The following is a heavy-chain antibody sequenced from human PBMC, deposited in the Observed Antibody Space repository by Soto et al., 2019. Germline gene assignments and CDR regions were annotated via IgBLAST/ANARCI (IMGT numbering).Heavy chain of an antibody. D-gene: IGHD1-20*01. CDR3: VREDYKYGMDV. CDR1: GGSFTGYS. J-gene: IGHJ6*02. CDR2: INHSVST. Sequence: SETLSLTCAAYGGSFTGYSWTWIRQPPGKGLEWIGQINHSVSTIYSTSLKSRLTISVPTSKNQFSLELSSVTAADTAVYYCVREDYKYGMDVWGQGTTVTVSS. V-gene: IGHV4-34*01.